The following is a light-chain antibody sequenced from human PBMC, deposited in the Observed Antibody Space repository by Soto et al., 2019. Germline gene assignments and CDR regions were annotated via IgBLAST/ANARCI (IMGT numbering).Light chain of an antibody. CDR2: EAT. Sequence: QSVLTQPPSAAGSPGKSVTISCTGTRSDVGGYNYVSWYQQHPDKGRKRMSYEATKRPSGVPDRFADSKSGNMASLTVYGIQAEDVADYYCCSYAGSNNLIFGGGSQLTVL. J-gene: IGLJ2*01. CDR1: RSDVGGYNY. V-gene: IGLV2-8*01. CDR3: CSYAGSNNLI.